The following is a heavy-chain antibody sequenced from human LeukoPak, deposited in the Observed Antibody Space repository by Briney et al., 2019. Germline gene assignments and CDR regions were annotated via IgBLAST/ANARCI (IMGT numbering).Heavy chain of an antibody. V-gene: IGHV4-34*01. Sequence: SETLSLTCAVYGGSFSGYYWSWIRQPPGKGLEWIGEINHSGSTNYNPSLKSRVTISVGTSKNQFSLKLSSVTAADTAVYYCARGRTYSYGYQTDYWGQGTLVTVSS. D-gene: IGHD5-18*01. CDR3: ARGRTYSYGYQTDY. J-gene: IGHJ4*02. CDR1: GGSFSGYY. CDR2: INHSGST.